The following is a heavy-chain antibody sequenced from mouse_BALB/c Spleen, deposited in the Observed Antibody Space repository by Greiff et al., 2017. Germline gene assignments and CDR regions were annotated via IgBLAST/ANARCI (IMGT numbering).Heavy chain of an antibody. V-gene: IGHV1-4*02. CDR2: INPSSGYI. Sequence: QVQLQQSAAELARPGASVKMSCKASGYTFTSYTMHWVKQRPGQGLEWIGYINPSSGYIEYNQKFKDKTTLTADKSSSTAYMQLGSLTSEDSAVYYCARDGNYVYYYSMDYWGQGTSVTVSS. CDR1: GYTFTSYT. CDR3: ARDGNYVYYYSMDY. J-gene: IGHJ4*01. D-gene: IGHD2-1*01.